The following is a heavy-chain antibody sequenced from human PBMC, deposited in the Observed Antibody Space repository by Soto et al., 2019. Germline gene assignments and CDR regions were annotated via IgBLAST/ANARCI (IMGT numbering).Heavy chain of an antibody. CDR3: ARDSLVGYYYDSSGPRGLYYYGMDV. V-gene: IGHV3-33*01. J-gene: IGHJ6*02. Sequence: GSLRLSCAASGFTFSSYGMHWVRQAPGKGLEWVAVIWYGGSNKYYADSVKGRFTISRDSSKNTLYLQMNSLRAEDTAVYYCARDSLVGYYYDSSGPRGLYYYGMDVWXQGTTVTVSS. CDR1: GFTFSSYG. CDR2: IWYGGSNK. D-gene: IGHD3-22*01.